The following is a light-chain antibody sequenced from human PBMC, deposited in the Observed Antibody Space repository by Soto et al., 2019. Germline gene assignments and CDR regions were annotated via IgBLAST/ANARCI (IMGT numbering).Light chain of an antibody. CDR3: MQGTHWPWT. Sequence: DVEMTQSPLSLPFSLGQPASISCRSSQCRVHSDGNTYLNWVQQRPGQSPRRLISKASTRDSGVPDRFSGSGSGTDFTLKISRVEAEDVAVSYCMQGTHWPWTRGQGPKVEIK. V-gene: IGKV2-30*02. J-gene: IGKJ1*01. CDR2: KAS. CDR1: QCRVHSDGNTY.